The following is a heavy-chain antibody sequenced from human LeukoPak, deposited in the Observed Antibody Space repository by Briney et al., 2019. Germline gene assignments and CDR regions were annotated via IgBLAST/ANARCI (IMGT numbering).Heavy chain of an antibody. CDR1: GGSFSGSY. J-gene: IGHJ6*02. Sequence: SETLSLTCAVYGGSFSGSYWSWIRQPPGKGLEWIGYIYYSGSTNYNPSLKSRVTISLDTSKNQFSLKLSSVTAADTAVYYCARLPLLGGYYYGMDVWGQGATVTVSS. V-gene: IGHV4-59*08. D-gene: IGHD2-15*01. CDR2: IYYSGST. CDR3: ARLPLLGGYYYGMDV.